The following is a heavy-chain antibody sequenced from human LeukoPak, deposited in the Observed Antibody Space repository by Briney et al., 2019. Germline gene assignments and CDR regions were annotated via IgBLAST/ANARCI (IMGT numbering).Heavy chain of an antibody. CDR2: ISTSNGDT. V-gene: IGHV1-18*01. J-gene: IGHJ3*02. CDR3: ARESVAGEIVVVPAARDALDI. D-gene: IGHD2-2*01. Sequence: GASVKVSCRASGYIFANYDITWVRQAPGQGLEWMGRISTSNGDTNYAQSLQGRVTMTTDTFTSTVYMELRSLRSDDTAVYYCARESVAGEIVVVPAARDALDIWGQGTMVTVSS. CDR1: GYIFANYD.